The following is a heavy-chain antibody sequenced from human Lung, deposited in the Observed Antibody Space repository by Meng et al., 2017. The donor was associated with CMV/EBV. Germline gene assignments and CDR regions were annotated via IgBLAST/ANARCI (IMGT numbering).Heavy chain of an antibody. Sequence: VHEQVSGTGMVKPWGTLSLTCGVYGGSLSSRNWWSWVRQPPGKGLELIGEIYHSGSTNYNPSLKSRVTVSVDESKNQFSLRLSSVTAADTAVYYCARVGAYCGGDCYHPRWGQGTLVTVSS. CDR3: ARVGAYCGGDCYHPR. CDR1: GGSLSSRNW. V-gene: IGHV4-4*02. CDR2: IYHSGST. J-gene: IGHJ4*02. D-gene: IGHD2-21*02.